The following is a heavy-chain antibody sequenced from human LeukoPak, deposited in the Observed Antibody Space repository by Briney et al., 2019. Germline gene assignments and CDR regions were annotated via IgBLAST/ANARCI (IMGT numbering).Heavy chain of an antibody. D-gene: IGHD3-10*01. CDR1: GYSFTSYW. J-gene: IGHJ3*02. CDR2: IYPGDSDT. CDR3: ARQGGLLWFGEKEINAFDI. V-gene: IGHV5-51*01. Sequence: GESLKISCKGSGYSFTSYWIGWMRQLPGKGLEWMGIIYPGDSDTRYSPSFQGQVTISADKSISTAYLQWSSLKASDTAMYYCARQGGLLWFGEKEINAFDIWGQGTMVTVSS.